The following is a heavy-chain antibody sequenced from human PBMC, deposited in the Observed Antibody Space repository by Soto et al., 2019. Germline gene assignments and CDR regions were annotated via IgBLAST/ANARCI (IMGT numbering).Heavy chain of an antibody. D-gene: IGHD3-3*01. CDR1: GYTFTSYG. Sequence: QVQLVQSGAEVKKPGASVKVSCKASGYTFTSYGISWVRQAPGQGLEWMGWISAYNGNTNYAQKLQGRVTMTTDTSTSTAYMELRSLRSDDTAVYYWARELAQYYDLWSDLAYYYGMYVWGKGTTVTFSS. CDR3: ARELAQYYDLWSDLAYYYGMYV. CDR2: ISAYNGNT. V-gene: IGHV1-18*04. J-gene: IGHJ6*04.